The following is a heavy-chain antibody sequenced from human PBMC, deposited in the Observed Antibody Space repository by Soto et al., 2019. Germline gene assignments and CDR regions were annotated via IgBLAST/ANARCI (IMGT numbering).Heavy chain of an antibody. V-gene: IGHV5-51*01. CDR2: IYPGDSDT. D-gene: IGHD3-10*01. CDR3: ARQDFGFGEPLGYYYGMDV. J-gene: IGHJ6*02. Sequence: PGESLKISCKGSGYSFTSYWIGWVRQMPGKGLEWMGIIYPGDSDTRYSPSFQGQVTISADKSISTAYLQWSSLKASDTAMYYCARQDFGFGEPLGYYYGMDVWGQGTTVTVSS. CDR1: GYSFTSYW.